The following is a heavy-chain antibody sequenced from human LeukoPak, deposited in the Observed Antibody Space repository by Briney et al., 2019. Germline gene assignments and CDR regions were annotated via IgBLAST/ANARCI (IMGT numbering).Heavy chain of an antibody. CDR3: ARGVGQTTGTTGGYYFDF. J-gene: IGHJ4*02. CDR2: ISAYNGNT. CDR1: GYTFTNYG. D-gene: IGHD1-1*01. Sequence: ASVTVSFKASGYTFTNYGITWVRQARGQGLEWMGWISAYNGNTNYAQKFQGRVTMTTDTSTTTAYMELRSLRSDDTAVYYCARGVGQTTGTTGGYYFDFWGQGTLVTVSS. V-gene: IGHV1-18*01.